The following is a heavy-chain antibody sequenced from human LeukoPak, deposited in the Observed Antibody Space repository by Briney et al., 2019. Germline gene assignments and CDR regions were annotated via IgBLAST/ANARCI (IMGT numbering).Heavy chain of an antibody. V-gene: IGHV1-2*02. J-gene: IGHJ3*01. Sequence: ASVKVSCKASGYTFTSYDINWVRQATGQGLEWMGWINPNSGGTNYAQKFQGRVTMTRDTSISTAYMELSRLRSDDTAVYYCARLYCTNGVCLPADAFDVWGQGTMVTVSS. CDR1: GYTFTSYD. CDR2: INPNSGGT. D-gene: IGHD2-8*01. CDR3: ARLYCTNGVCLPADAFDV.